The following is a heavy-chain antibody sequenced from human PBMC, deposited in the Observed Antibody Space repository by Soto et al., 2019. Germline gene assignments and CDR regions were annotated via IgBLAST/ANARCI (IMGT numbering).Heavy chain of an antibody. J-gene: IGHJ6*04. CDR2: INPNSGGT. Sequence: ASVKVSCKASGYTFTGYYMHWVRQAPGQGLEWMGWINPNSGGTNYAQKFPGWVTMNRDTSISTAYMELSRLRYDETAVYYCVSVGFLTTVDYYGMDVWGKGTTVTSPQ. CDR1: GYTFTGYY. D-gene: IGHD4-17*01. V-gene: IGHV1-2*04. CDR3: VSVGFLTTVDYYGMDV.